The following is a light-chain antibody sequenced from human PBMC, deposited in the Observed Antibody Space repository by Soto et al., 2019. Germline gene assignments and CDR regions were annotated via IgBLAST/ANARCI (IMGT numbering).Light chain of an antibody. V-gene: IGKV1-9*01. Sequence: SSLSASVGDRVTITCRASEGISGRLAWYQRKPGKVPTLLISPASSFQSGVPSRFSGSASGTDFSLTITILQPEDFATYYCLQLYPFPLTCGAGTKVDIK. CDR1: EGISGR. CDR3: LQLYPFPLT. J-gene: IGKJ4*01. CDR2: PAS.